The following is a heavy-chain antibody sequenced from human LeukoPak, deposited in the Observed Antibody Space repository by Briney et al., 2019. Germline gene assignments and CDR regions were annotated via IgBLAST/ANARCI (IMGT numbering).Heavy chain of an antibody. CDR2: ISSSGSTI. Sequence: GGSLRLSCAASGFTFSSYEMNWVRQAPGKGLEWVSYISSSGSTIYYADSVKGRFTISRDNAKNSLYLQMNSLRAEDTAVYYCARDGGYSSGWYDHWGQGTLVTVPS. V-gene: IGHV3-48*03. D-gene: IGHD6-19*01. J-gene: IGHJ5*02. CDR1: GFTFSSYE. CDR3: ARDGGYSSGWYDH.